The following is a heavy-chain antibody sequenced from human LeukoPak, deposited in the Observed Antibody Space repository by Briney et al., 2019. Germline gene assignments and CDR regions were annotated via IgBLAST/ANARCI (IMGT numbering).Heavy chain of an antibody. CDR3: ARGFYYYGSGSSTQSRTAFDY. Sequence: KTSETLSLTCTVSGGSISSSSYYWGWIRQPPGKGLEWIGSIYYSGSTYYNPSLKSRVTISVDTSKNQFSLKLSSVTAADTAVYYCARGFYYYGSGSSTQSRTAFDYWGQGTLVTVSS. J-gene: IGHJ4*02. D-gene: IGHD3-10*01. CDR1: GGSISSSSYY. CDR2: IYYSGST. V-gene: IGHV4-39*07.